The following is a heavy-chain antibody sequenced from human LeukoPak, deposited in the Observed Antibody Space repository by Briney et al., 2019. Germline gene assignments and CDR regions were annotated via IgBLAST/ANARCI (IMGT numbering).Heavy chain of an antibody. V-gene: IGHV4-31*03. J-gene: IGHJ5*02. CDR1: GGSIRNGNFY. D-gene: IGHD4-23*01. CDR2: IYNTGST. Sequence: PSETLSLTCPVSGGSIRNGNFYWSWIRQLPGKGLEWIGHIYNTGSTYYNPSLKSRITISVDTSKNQFSLKLRSVTAADTAVYYCVRDRPVGRGWFDPWGQGTLVTVSS. CDR3: VRDRPVGRGWFDP.